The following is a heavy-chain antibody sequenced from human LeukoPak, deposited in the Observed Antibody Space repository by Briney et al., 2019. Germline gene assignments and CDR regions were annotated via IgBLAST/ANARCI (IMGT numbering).Heavy chain of an antibody. CDR2: IYTSGST. V-gene: IGHV4-61*02. D-gene: IGHD4-17*01. J-gene: IGHJ5*02. CDR3: ARERVETTVTDNWFDP. CDR1: GGSISSGSYY. Sequence: SQTLSLTCTVSGGSISSGSYYWSWIRQPAGKGLEWIGRIYTSGSTNYNPSLKSRVTISVDTSKNQFSLKLSSVTAADTAVYYCARERVETTVTDNWFDPWGQGTLVTVSS.